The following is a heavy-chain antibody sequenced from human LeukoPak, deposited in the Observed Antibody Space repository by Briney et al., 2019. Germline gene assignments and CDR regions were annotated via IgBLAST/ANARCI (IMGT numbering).Heavy chain of an antibody. J-gene: IGHJ4*02. Sequence: HPGGSLRLSCAASGFTFNTFGMNWVRQAPGKGLEWVAVIWYDGSNKYYADSVKGRFTISRDNAKNSLYLQMNSLRDEDTAVYYCARGIAADGKGYWGQGTRVTVSS. CDR2: IWYDGSNK. CDR3: ARGIAADGKGY. CDR1: GFTFNTFG. V-gene: IGHV3-33*01. D-gene: IGHD6-13*01.